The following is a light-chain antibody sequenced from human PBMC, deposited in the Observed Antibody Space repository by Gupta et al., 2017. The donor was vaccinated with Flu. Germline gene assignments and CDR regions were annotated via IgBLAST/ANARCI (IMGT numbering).Light chain of an antibody. CDR3: SSHAGRVTWV. CDR1: SNDVGGSNR. J-gene: IGLJ1*01. Sequence: QSAQTQPSSVSGSPGQSVTISCTGSSNDVGGSNRVSWYQQRPGKAPKLILYDVTERPTGVPDRFSGSKSGNTASLTISGLQADDEADYYCSSHAGRVTWVFGTGTTVTVL. V-gene: IGLV2-11*01. CDR2: DVT.